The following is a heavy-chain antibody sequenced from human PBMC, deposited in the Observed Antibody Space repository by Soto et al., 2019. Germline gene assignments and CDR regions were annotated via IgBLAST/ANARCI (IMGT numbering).Heavy chain of an antibody. CDR3: VIVVVVAATPYYFDY. V-gene: IGHV1-69*02. J-gene: IGHJ4*02. D-gene: IGHD2-15*01. Sequence: QVQLVQSGAEVKKPGSSVKVSCKASGGTFSSYTISWVRQAPGQGLEWMGRIIPILGIANYAQKFQGRVTITADKSTSTAYMELSSLRSEDTVVYYCVIVVVVAATPYYFDYWGQGTLVTVSS. CDR2: IIPILGIA. CDR1: GGTFSSYT.